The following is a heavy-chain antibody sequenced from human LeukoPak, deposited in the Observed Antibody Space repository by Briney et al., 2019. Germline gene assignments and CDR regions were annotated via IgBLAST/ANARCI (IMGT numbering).Heavy chain of an antibody. D-gene: IGHD2-15*01. Sequence: SETLSLTCAVYGGSFRGYYWSWLRQPPGKGLEGIGEINHSGSTNYNPSLKSRVTISVDTSKNQFSLKLSSVTAADTAVYYCARVIDIVAHYGMDVWGQGTTVTVSS. V-gene: IGHV4-34*01. CDR3: ARVIDIVAHYGMDV. J-gene: IGHJ6*02. CDR2: INHSGST. CDR1: GGSFRGYY.